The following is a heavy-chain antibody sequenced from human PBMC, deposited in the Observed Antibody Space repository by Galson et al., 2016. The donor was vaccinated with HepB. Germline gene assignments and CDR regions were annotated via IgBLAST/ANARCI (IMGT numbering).Heavy chain of an antibody. J-gene: IGHJ6*02. CDR3: ARVDSGVIILYYYYRLDV. CDR2: IWSDGSNK. Sequence: SLRLSCAASGFAFSSHGLYWVRQAPGKGLEWVSVIWSDGSNKYYADSVKGRFTISRDNSKNTLYLQMNSLRAADTAVYYCARVDSGVIILYYYYRLDVWGHGTTVTVSS. D-gene: IGHD2-21*01. CDR1: GFAFSSHG. V-gene: IGHV3-33*01.